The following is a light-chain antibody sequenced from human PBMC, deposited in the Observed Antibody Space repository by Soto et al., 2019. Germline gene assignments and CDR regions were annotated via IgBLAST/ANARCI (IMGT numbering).Light chain of an antibody. V-gene: IGKV3-15*01. CDR2: GAS. CDR1: QSVSNN. Sequence: IVMTQSPATLSLSPGERATLSCRASQSVSNNLAWYQQKRGLPPRLLIYGASTRATGIPVRFSGSGSGTDFTLTISRLQSEDFAVYYCQQYNNWPPFAFGQGTKLVIK. CDR3: QQYNNWPPFA. J-gene: IGKJ2*01.